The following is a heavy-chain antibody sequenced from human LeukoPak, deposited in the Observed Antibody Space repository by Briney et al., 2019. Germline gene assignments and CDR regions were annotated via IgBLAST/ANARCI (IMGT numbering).Heavy chain of an antibody. V-gene: IGHV1-69*06. Sequence: GASVKVSCKASGGTFSSYAISWVRQAPGQGLEWMGGIIPIFGTANYAQKFQGRVTITADKSTSTAYMELSSLRSEDTAVYYCARQLERGYSSGWYSPYYYYYMDVWGKGTTVTVSS. CDR2: IIPIFGTA. CDR1: GGTFSSYA. D-gene: IGHD6-19*01. CDR3: ARQLERGYSSGWYSPYYYYYMDV. J-gene: IGHJ6*03.